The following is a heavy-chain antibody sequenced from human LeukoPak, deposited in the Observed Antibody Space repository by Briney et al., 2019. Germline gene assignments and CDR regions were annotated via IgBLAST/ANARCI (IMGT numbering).Heavy chain of an antibody. CDR3: ARAEDIVLMVYAIEDY. CDR2: ISAYNGNT. D-gene: IGHD2-8*01. V-gene: IGHV1-18*01. CDR1: GYTFTSYG. J-gene: IGHJ4*02. Sequence: ASVKVSCKASGYTFTSYGISWVRQAPGQGLEWTGWISAYNGNTNYAQKLQGRVTMTTDTSTSTAYMELRSLRSDDTAVYYCARAEDIVLMVYAIEDYWGQGTLVTVSS.